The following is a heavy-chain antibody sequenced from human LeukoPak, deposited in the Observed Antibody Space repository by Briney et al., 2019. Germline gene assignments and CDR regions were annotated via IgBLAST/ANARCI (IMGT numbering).Heavy chain of an antibody. CDR1: GYTFTSYG. CDR3: ARDRHYYYGSGSYSPHDY. V-gene: IGHV1-18*01. CDR2: ISAYNGNT. D-gene: IGHD3-10*01. Sequence: ASVKVSCKASGYTFTSYGISWVRQAPGQGLEWMGWISAYNGNTNYAQKPQGRVTMTTDTSTSTAYMELRSLRSDDTAVYYCARDRHYYYGSGSYSPHDYWGQGTLVTVSS. J-gene: IGHJ4*02.